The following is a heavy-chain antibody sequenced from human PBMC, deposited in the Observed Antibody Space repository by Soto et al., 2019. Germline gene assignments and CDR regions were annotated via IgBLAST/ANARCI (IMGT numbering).Heavy chain of an antibody. Sequence: FSSCAMDWVRQAPGKGLEWVSDIIDSGASTYYADSVKGRFTISRDNSKSTLYLQMNSLRAEDTALYYCAKGRSYYYYYGVDVWGQGTTVTVSS. CDR3: AKGRSYYYYYGVDV. CDR2: IIDSGAST. J-gene: IGHJ6*02. V-gene: IGHV3-23*01. CDR1: FSSCA.